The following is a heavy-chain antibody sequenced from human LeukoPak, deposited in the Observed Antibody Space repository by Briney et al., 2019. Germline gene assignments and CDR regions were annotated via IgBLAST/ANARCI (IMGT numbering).Heavy chain of an antibody. J-gene: IGHJ4*02. CDR3: ARVSAAAGRGLGDY. CDR1: GFTFSSYS. D-gene: IGHD6-13*01. V-gene: IGHV3-21*01. CDR2: ISSSSSYI. Sequence: PGGSLRLSCAASGFTFSSYSMNWVRQAPGKGLEWVSSISSSSSYIYYADSVKGRFTISRDNAKNSLYLQMNSLRAEDTAVYYCARVSAAAGRGLGDYWGQGTLVTVSS.